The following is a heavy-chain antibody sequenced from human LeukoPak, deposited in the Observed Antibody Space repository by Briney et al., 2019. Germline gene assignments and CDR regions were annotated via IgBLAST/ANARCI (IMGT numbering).Heavy chain of an antibody. CDR2: INHSGST. D-gene: IGHD3-10*01. CDR1: GGSFSGYY. Sequence: SETLSLTCAVYGGSFSGYYWSWIRQPPGKGLEWIGEINHSGSTNYNPSLKSRVTISVDTSKNQFSLKLSSVTAADTAVYYCASRSPGYGSGSYISEYWGQGTLVTVSS. V-gene: IGHV4-34*01. CDR3: ASRSPGYGSGSYISEY. J-gene: IGHJ4*02.